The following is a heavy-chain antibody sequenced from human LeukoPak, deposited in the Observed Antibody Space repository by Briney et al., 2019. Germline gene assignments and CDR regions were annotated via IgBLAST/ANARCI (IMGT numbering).Heavy chain of an antibody. CDR3: ARDQGGLYGSGSYFDC. D-gene: IGHD3-10*01. CDR2: INWNGGST. CDR1: GFRFSTYW. J-gene: IGHJ4*02. Sequence: PGGSLRLSCAASGFRFSTYWMSWVRQAPGKGLEWVSGINWNGGSTSYADSVKGRFTISRDNAKNSLYLQMNSLRTEDTALYYCARDQGGLYGSGSYFDCWGQGTLVTVSS. V-gene: IGHV3-20*04.